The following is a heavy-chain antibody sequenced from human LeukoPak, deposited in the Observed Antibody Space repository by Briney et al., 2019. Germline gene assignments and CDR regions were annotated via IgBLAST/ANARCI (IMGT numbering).Heavy chain of an antibody. D-gene: IGHD7-27*01. J-gene: IGHJ4*02. Sequence: AGGSLRLSCAASGFTFSSYSMSWVRHAPGKGLEWVSYISSSSNTIYYADSVKGRFTISRDNAKNSLYLQMDSLRAEDTAVYYCARDRNWDFDYWGQGTLVTVSS. CDR1: GFTFSSYS. V-gene: IGHV3-48*01. CDR2: ISSSSNTI. CDR3: ARDRNWDFDY.